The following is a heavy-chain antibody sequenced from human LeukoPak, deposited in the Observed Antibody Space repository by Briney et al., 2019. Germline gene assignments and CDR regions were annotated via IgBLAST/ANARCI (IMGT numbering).Heavy chain of an antibody. CDR2: VSKTGRTT. CDR1: GFSFNAYA. Sequence: PGGSLRISCAASGFSFNAYAMTWVRQAPGKGLEWVSSVSKTGRTTYYTDSVKGRFTISRDNSKNTLHLQMNRLRAEDTALYFCAKDHDNTDSYFYFDSWGLGTPVTVSS. V-gene: IGHV3-23*01. CDR3: AKDHDNTDSYFYFDS. J-gene: IGHJ4*02. D-gene: IGHD2-21*02.